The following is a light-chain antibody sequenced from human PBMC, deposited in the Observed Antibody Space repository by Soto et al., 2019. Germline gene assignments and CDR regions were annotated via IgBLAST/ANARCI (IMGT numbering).Light chain of an antibody. V-gene: IGKV1-5*03. CDR2: EAS. CDR1: QSIRYW. Sequence: DVPLTLTLSTLSHSLVVPATVTFRASQSIRYWLAWFQQKAGKAPKLLIYEASRLESGVPSRISGSGSGTEFTLTISSLQPDDLATYYCQQYNSYGTFCQGTKAEIK. J-gene: IGKJ1*01. CDR3: QQYNSYGT.